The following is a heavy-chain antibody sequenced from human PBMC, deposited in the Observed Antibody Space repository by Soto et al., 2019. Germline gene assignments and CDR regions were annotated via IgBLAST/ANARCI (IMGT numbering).Heavy chain of an antibody. D-gene: IGHD3-22*01. Sequence: QLQLQESGPGLVKPSETLSLTCTVSGGSIRSSNYYWGWIRQPPGKGLEWIGSIYHSGSTHHNPSLKSRVTISVDTSKNQFSLKVNSVTAADTAVYYCARHAMLYYYDSSGYPDYWGQGTLVTVSS. CDR2: IYHSGST. J-gene: IGHJ4*02. CDR1: GGSIRSSNYY. V-gene: IGHV4-39*01. CDR3: ARHAMLYYYDSSGYPDY.